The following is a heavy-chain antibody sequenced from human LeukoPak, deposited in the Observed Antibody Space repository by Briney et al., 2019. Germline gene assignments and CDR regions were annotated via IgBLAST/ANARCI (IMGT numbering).Heavy chain of an antibody. Sequence: WASVKVSCKASGYTFTGYHIHWVRQAPGQGLEWMGRINPYSGDTNFAQKFQGRVTMTRDTSITTAYMDLRSLPPDDTAVYFCARDQGSLTRSWYTGYWGQGTQVTVSS. CDR2: INPYSGDT. J-gene: IGHJ4*02. CDR3: ARDQGSLTRSWYTGY. D-gene: IGHD6-13*01. V-gene: IGHV1-2*06. CDR1: GYTFTGYH.